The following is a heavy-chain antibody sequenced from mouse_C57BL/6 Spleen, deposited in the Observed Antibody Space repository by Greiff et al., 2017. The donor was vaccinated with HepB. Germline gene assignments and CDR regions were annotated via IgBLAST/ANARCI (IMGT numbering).Heavy chain of an antibody. J-gene: IGHJ3*01. Sequence: QVQLKQSGAELVRPGASVKLSCKASGYTFTDYYINWVKQRPGQGLEWIARIYPGSGNTYYNEKFKGKATLTAEKSSSTAYMQLSSLTSEDSAVYFCARPLYSNFAWFAYWGQGTLVTVSA. CDR3: ARPLYSNFAWFAY. D-gene: IGHD2-5*01. CDR2: IYPGSGNT. V-gene: IGHV1-76*01. CDR1: GYTFTDYY.